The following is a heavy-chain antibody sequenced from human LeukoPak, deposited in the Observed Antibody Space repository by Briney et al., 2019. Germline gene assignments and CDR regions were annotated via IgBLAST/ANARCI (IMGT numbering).Heavy chain of an antibody. Sequence: GRSLRLSCAASGFTPSNNAMHWVRQGPGKGLEWGTLISTDGKDKKYADSVKGRFAISRDNSKNTLDLQMNSLRAEDTAVYYCAKDQKWGPADYYFDSWGQGTLVTVSS. CDR2: ISTDGKDK. CDR3: AKDQKWGPADYYFDS. CDR1: GFTPSNNA. D-gene: IGHD2-2*01. J-gene: IGHJ4*02. V-gene: IGHV3-30*18.